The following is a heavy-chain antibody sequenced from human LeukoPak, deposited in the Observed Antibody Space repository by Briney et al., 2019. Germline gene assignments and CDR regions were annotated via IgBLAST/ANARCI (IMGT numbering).Heavy chain of an antibody. D-gene: IGHD3-22*01. CDR2: IYYSGST. J-gene: IGHJ4*02. V-gene: IGHV4-59*01. CDR3: ARVTGYMIEDYFDY. Sequence: PSETLSLTCTVSGGSISSYYWSWIRQPPGKGLEWIGYIYYSGSTNYNPSLKSRVTISVDTSKNQFSLRLSSVTAADTAVYYCARVTGYMIEDYFDYWGQGSLVTVSS. CDR1: GGSISSYY.